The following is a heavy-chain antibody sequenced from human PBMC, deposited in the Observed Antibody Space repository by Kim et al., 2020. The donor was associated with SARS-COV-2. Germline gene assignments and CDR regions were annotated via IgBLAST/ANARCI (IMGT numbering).Heavy chain of an antibody. V-gene: IGHV3-64D*06. CDR2: ISSNGGST. J-gene: IGHJ4*02. Sequence: GGSLRLSCSASGFTFSSYAMHWVRQAPGKGLEYVSAISSNGGSTYYADSVKGRFTISRDNSKNTLYLQMSSLRAEDTAVYYCVKDQEYSGYDSGRFDYWGQGTLVTVSS. D-gene: IGHD5-12*01. CDR3: VKDQEYSGYDSGRFDY. CDR1: GFTFSSYA.